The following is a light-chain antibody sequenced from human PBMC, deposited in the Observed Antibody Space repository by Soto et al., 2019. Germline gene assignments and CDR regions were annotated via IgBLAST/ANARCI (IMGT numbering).Light chain of an antibody. CDR2: AAS. Sequence: DIQMTQSPSSLSASVEDRVIITCRASQSISNHLNWYQQKPGKAPKLLIFAASSLQSGVPSRFSGSGSGTDFSLTISSLQPEDFATYYCQQSYSTPPWTFGQGTKVDI. CDR1: QSISNH. V-gene: IGKV1-39*01. CDR3: QQSYSTPPWT. J-gene: IGKJ1*01.